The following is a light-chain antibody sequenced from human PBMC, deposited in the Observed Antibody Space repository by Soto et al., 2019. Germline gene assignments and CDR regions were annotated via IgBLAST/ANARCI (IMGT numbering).Light chain of an antibody. CDR3: QQDGSSPQST. CDR1: QSISSTQ. CDR2: GAP. Sequence: ETVMTQSPATLPVSPGERAPLSCRASQSISSTQLVCYQQKPGQAPTLLIFGAPSRATGIPDSFSGRGSGTDFTLTISGLQLEYFAVNSCQQDGSSPQSTFAQGTRLEFK. V-gene: IGKV3-20*01. J-gene: IGKJ5*01.